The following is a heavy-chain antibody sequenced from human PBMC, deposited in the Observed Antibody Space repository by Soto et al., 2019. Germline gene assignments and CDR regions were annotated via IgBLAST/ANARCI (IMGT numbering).Heavy chain of an antibody. V-gene: IGHV3-23*01. D-gene: IGHD6-19*01. CDR1: GFTFSNYA. J-gene: IGHJ5*02. CDR3: AKDQSSPVAGNCFDP. Sequence: EVQVLESGGGLVQPGGSLRLSCAGSGFTFSNYAMSWVRQTPGKGLEWVSAISGSGDSTYYADSVKGRFTISRDNSKNTVYLQMNSLRAEDTAIYYCAKDQSSPVAGNCFDPWGQGTLVTVSS. CDR2: ISGSGDST.